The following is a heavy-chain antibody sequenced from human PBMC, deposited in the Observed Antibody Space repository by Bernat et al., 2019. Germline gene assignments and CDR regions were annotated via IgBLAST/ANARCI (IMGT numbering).Heavy chain of an antibody. V-gene: IGHV3-30*18. J-gene: IGHJ4*02. CDR2: ISYDGINK. D-gene: IGHD3-22*01. CDR1: GFTFSSYG. CDR3: AKNPYYYDSSGYFDC. Sequence: QVQLVESGGGVVQPGRSLRLSCAASGFTFSSYGMHWVRQAPGKGLEWVAVISYDGINKYYGDSVKGRFTISRDNSKNTLYLQMNSLRAEDTAVYYCAKNPYYYDSSGYFDCWGQGTLVTVSS.